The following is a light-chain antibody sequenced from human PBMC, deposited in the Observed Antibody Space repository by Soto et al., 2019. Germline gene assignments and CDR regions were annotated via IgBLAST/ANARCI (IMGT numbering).Light chain of an antibody. CDR3: QTWGTGTVV. Sequence: QLVLTQSPSATASLGASVKLTCTLSSGHSSYAIAWHQQQPEKGPRFLMTLGDDGSHRKGDGIPDRFSGSSSGAERYLTISSLQSEDEADYYCQTWGTGTVVFGGGTKLTVL. CDR1: SGHSSYA. J-gene: IGLJ2*01. V-gene: IGLV4-69*01. CDR2: LGDDGSH.